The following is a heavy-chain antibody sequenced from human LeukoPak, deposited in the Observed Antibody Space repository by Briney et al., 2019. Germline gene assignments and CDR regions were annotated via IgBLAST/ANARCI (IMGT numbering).Heavy chain of an antibody. V-gene: IGHV4-4*07. Sequence: SETLSLTCTVSGGSISSYYWSWLRQPAGEGLEWIGRIYTSGSTNYNPSLTGRVTMSVDTSKNQFSLKLSSVTAADTAVYYCARVDIVVVPSTTFDCWGREPWSPSPQ. D-gene: IGHD2-2*01. CDR2: IYTSGST. J-gene: IGHJ4*02. CDR3: ARVDIVVVPSTTFDC. CDR1: GGSISSYY.